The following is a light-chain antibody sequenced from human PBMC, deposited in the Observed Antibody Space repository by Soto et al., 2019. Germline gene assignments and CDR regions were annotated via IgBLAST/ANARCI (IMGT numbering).Light chain of an antibody. CDR2: TAS. CDR3: QQVNSYPLT. V-gene: IGKV1-9*01. J-gene: IGKJ4*01. CDR1: QGISQY. Sequence: DIQLTQSPSFLSASVGDRVAITCRASQGISQYVAWYQQKPGSAPKLLIYTASILQNGVPSRFSGTGSATEFNLTISSLQPEDFATYYCQQVNSYPLTFGGGTKVEIK.